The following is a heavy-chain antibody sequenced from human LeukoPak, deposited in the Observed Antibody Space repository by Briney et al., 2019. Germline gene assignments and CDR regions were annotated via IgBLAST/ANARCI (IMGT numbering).Heavy chain of an antibody. V-gene: IGHV3-21*01. CDR2: INSRGDSI. CDR1: GFTFRTTR. J-gene: IGHJ6*03. CDR3: AWLYYYYMEV. D-gene: IGHD5-12*01. Sequence: GESLKISCAASGFTFRTTRMTWVRQAPGKGPEYIATINSRGDSINYADSVKGRFTVSRDNSKNLLYLQMNSLRVEDTGVYYCAWLYYYYMEVWGKGTTVT.